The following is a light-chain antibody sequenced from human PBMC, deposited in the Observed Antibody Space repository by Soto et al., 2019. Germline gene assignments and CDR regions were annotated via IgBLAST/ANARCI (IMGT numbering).Light chain of an antibody. CDR1: QSVSSAY. J-gene: IGKJ1*01. CDR3: QQYNNWPWT. V-gene: IGKV3D-20*02. Sequence: EIVLTQSPGTLSLSPGERATLSCRASQSVSSAYLAWYQQKPGQAPRLLIYDVSSRATGIPDRFSGSGSGTDFTLTVSRLEPEDFAVYYCQQYNNWPWTFGQGTKVDIK. CDR2: DVS.